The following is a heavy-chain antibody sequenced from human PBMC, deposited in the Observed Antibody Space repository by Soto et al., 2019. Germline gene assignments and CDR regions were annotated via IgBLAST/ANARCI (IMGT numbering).Heavy chain of an antibody. CDR1: GFSLTNGRMG. CDR2: FFSDAER. CDR3: ARMDGDYNYYGLDV. J-gene: IGHJ6*02. V-gene: IGHV2-26*01. D-gene: IGHD4-17*01. Sequence: QVTLKESGPVLVKPTETLTLTCSVSGFSLTNGRMGVSWIRQPPGKALEWLAHFFSDAERSYSTSMVSRLNMYKDSSGSQVVLTMTNMAPADTATYFCARMDGDYNYYGLDVCGHGIAVTVSS.